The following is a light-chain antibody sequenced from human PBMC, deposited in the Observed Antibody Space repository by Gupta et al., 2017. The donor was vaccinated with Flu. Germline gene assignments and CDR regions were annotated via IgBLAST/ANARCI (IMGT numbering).Light chain of an antibody. V-gene: IGLV3-25*01. J-gene: IGLJ3*02. CDR1: AFPKYY. Sequence: PPPVPFPPGQRPRTTSSGDAFPKYYAFWYQQKPGQAPVLVISKDSERPSGIPERFSGSTSGTTVTLTISGVQAEDAADYYCLSADNTGSYRVFGGGTKLTVL. CDR2: KDS. CDR3: LSADNTGSYRV.